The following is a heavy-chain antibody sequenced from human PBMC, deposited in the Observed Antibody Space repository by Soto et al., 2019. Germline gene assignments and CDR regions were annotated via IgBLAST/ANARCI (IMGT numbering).Heavy chain of an antibody. J-gene: IGHJ2*01. D-gene: IGHD3-9*01. V-gene: IGHV4-34*01. Sequence: QVQLQQWGAGPLRPLETLSLTCGVSGGSFSGYYWAWIRQSPGKGLEWIGEINDRGSINYNPSLKSRVSTSVETSQNHYSLNLRSVTAADTAVYYCARESHDILTGPPWVWYFDLWGRGTLVTVSS. CDR2: INDRGSI. CDR3: ARESHDILTGPPWVWYFDL. CDR1: GGSFSGYY.